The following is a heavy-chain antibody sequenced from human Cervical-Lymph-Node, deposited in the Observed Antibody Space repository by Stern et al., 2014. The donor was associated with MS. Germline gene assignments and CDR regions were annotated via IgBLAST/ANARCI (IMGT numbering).Heavy chain of an antibody. D-gene: IGHD3-22*01. CDR3: ARLVNFNYFDP. V-gene: IGHV5-51*01. J-gene: IGHJ5*02. CDR2: IYPGDSKT. Sequence: EVQLVQSGAEVKKPGESVKISCKGSGYTFAFYWIAWVRQMPGKCLEWMGIIYPGDSKTTYSPSFEGQVTFSADESISTAYLHWNSLKASDTAIYYCARLVNFNYFDPWGQGTLVTVSS. CDR1: GYTFAFYW.